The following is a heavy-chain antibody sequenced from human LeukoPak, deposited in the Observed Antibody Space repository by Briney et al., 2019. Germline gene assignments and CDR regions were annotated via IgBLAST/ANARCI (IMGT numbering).Heavy chain of an antibody. D-gene: IGHD5-24*01. CDR1: GYSISSGYD. J-gene: IGHJ6*03. CDR2: IYYSGST. Sequence: SETLSLTCAVSGYSISSGYDWSWIRQPPGKGLEWIGYIYYSGSTNYNPSLKSRVTVSVDTSKNQFSLKLSSVTAADTAVYYCARLEMATIAPVDYYCMDVWGKGTTVTVSS. V-gene: IGHV4-61*01. CDR3: ARLEMATIAPVDYYCMDV.